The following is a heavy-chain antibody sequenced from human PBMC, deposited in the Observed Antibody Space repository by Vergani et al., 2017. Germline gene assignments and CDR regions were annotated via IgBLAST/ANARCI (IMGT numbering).Heavy chain of an antibody. V-gene: IGHV3-9*01. J-gene: IGHJ6*03. CDR2: ISWNSGSI. Sequence: EVQLVESGGGLVQPGRSLRLSCAASGFTFDDYAMHWVRQAPGKGLEWVSGISWNSGSIGYADPVKGRFTISRDNAKNSLYLQMNSLRAEDTALYYCAKDSSTNYYYMDVWGKGTTVTVSS. D-gene: IGHD2-2*01. CDR3: AKDSSTNYYYMDV. CDR1: GFTFDDYA.